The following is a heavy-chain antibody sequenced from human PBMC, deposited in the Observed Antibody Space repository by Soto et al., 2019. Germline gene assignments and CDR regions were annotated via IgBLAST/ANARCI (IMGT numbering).Heavy chain of an antibody. J-gene: IGHJ4*02. D-gene: IGHD6-6*01. Sequence: EVQLVESGGGLVQPGGSLKLSCAASGFTFSGSAMHWVRQASGKGLEWVGRIRSKANSYATAYAASVKGRFTISRDDSKNTAYLQMNRLQTEDTAVYYCTRLSRSFEDRPSNWGQGTLVTVSS. V-gene: IGHV3-73*02. CDR1: GFTFSGSA. CDR2: IRSKANSYAT. CDR3: TRLSRSFEDRPSN.